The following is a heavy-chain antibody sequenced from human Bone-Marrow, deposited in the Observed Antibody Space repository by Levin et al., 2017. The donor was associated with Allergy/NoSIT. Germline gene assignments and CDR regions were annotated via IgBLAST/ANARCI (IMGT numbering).Heavy chain of an antibody. CDR2: ISYDGSNK. V-gene: IGHV3-30-3*01. D-gene: IGHD2-15*01. J-gene: IGHJ6*02. CDR3: ASLCGSCLQLAWPNMDV. CDR1: GFTFSSYA. Sequence: PGGSLRLSCAASGFTFSSYAMHWVRQAPGKGLEWVAVISYDGSNKYYADSVKGRFTISRDNSKNTLYLQMNSLRAEDTAVYYCASLCGSCLQLAWPNMDVWGQGTTVTVSS.